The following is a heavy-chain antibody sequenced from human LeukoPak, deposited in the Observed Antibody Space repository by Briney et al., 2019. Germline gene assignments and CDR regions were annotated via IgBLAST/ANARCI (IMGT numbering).Heavy chain of an antibody. CDR3: ARQDSSGFEFDY. J-gene: IGHJ4*02. D-gene: IGHD3-22*01. CDR1: GGSISSYY. V-gene: IGHV4-59*08. CDR2: IYYSGST. Sequence: SETLSLTCTVSGGSISSYYWSWIRQPPGKGLEWIGYIYYSGSTNYNPSLKSRVTISVDTSKNQFSLKLSSVTAADTAVYYCARQDSSGFEFDYWGQGTLVTVFS.